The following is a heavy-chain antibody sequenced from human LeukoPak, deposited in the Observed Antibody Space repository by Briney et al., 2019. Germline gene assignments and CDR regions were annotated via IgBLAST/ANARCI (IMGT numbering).Heavy chain of an antibody. V-gene: IGHV1-8*01. Sequence: GASVKVSCKASGYTFTSYDINWVRQATGQGLEWMGWMNPNSGNTGYAQKFQGRVTMTRNTSISTAYMELSSLRSEDTAVYYCARQWELLDGFDYWGQGTLVTVSS. CDR2: MNPNSGNT. CDR3: ARQWELLDGFDY. D-gene: IGHD1-26*01. CDR1: GYTFTSYD. J-gene: IGHJ4*02.